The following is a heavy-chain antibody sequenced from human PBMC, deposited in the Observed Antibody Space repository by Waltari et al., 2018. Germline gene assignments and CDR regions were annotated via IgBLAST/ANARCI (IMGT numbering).Heavy chain of an antibody. J-gene: IGHJ4*02. CDR3: AREVYSYGSGVGEFDY. CDR2: IYHSGST. D-gene: IGHD5-18*01. Sequence: QVQLQESGPGLVKPSETLSLTCTVSGYSISSGYYWGRIRQPPGKGLEWIGSIYHSGSTYYNPSLKSRVTISVDTSKNQFSLKLSSVTAADTAVYYCAREVYSYGSGVGEFDYWGQGTLVTVSS. CDR1: GYSISSGYY. V-gene: IGHV4-38-2*02.